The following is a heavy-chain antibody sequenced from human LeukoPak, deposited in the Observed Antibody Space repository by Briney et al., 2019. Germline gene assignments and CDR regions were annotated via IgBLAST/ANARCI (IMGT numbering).Heavy chain of an antibody. Sequence: PGGSLRLSCAASGSTFSSYAMSWVRQAPGKGLEWVSAISGSGGSTYYADSVKGQFPISRDNSKNTLYLQMNSLRAEDTAVYYCAKGISRCSGGSCLQYYFDYWGQGTLVTVSS. J-gene: IGHJ4*02. CDR2: ISGSGGST. V-gene: IGHV3-23*01. CDR3: AKGISRCSGGSCLQYYFDY. D-gene: IGHD2-15*01. CDR1: GSTFSSYA.